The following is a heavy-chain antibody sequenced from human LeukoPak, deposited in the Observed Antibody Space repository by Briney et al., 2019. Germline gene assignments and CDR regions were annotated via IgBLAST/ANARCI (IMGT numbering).Heavy chain of an antibody. CDR2: IYYSGST. Sequence: SETLSLTCTVSGGSISSYYWSWIRQPPGKGLEWIGYIYYSGSTNYNPSLKSRVTISVDTSKNQFSLKLSSVTAADTAVYYCARRYSGWPEYFQHWGQGTLVTVSS. D-gene: IGHD6-19*01. CDR1: GGSISSYY. J-gene: IGHJ1*01. CDR3: ARRYSGWPEYFQH. V-gene: IGHV4-59*12.